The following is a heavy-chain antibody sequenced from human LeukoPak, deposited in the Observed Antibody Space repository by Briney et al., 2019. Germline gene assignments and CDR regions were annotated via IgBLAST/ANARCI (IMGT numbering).Heavy chain of an antibody. CDR2: IIPIFGTA. D-gene: IGHD5-24*01. V-gene: IGHV1-69*13. CDR1: GGTFSSYA. J-gene: IGHJ4*02. Sequence: GASVKVSCKASGGTFSSYAISWVRQAPGQGLEWMGGIIPIFGTANYAQKFQGRVTIAADESTSTAYMELSSLRSEDTAVYYCARVRGGYNPLILDYWGQGTLVTVSS. CDR3: ARVRGGYNPLILDY.